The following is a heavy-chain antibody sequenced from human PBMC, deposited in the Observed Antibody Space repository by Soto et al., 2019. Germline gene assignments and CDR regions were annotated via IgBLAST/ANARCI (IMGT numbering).Heavy chain of an antibody. V-gene: IGHV4-59*01. CDR1: GGSISSYY. CDR2: IYYSGST. D-gene: IGHD3-22*01. J-gene: IGHJ4*02. CDR3: ARGGYYDSSGYVSDY. Sequence: SETLSLTCAVYGGSISSYYWSWIRQPPGKGLEWIGYIYYSGSTNYNPSLKSRVTISVDTSKNQFSLKLSSVTAADTAVYYCARGGYYDSSGYVSDYWGQGTLVTVSS.